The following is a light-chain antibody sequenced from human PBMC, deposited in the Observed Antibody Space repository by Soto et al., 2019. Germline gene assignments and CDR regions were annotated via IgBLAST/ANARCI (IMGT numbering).Light chain of an antibody. V-gene: IGLV2-8*01. CDR2: EVS. CDR1: SSDVGGYNY. J-gene: IGLJ1*01. CDR3: SSYAGSNGV. Sequence: QSALTQPPSASGSPGQSVTISCTGTSSDVGGYNYVSWYQQYPGKAPKLMIYEVSKRPSGVPDRFSGSKSGNRASLTVSGLQAEDEADYYCSSYAGSNGVFGTGTKVTVL.